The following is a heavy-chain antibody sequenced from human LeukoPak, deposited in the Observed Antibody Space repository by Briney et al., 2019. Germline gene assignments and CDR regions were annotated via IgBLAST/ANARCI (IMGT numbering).Heavy chain of an antibody. CDR1: GFTFSSHA. D-gene: IGHD2-21*02. V-gene: IGHV3-23*01. Sequence: GGSLRLSCAASGFTFSSHAMSWVRQAPGKGLEWVSAISGSGGSTYYADSVKGRFTISRDNSKNTLYLQMNSLRAEDTALYYCAQGAIVVVTASPLAGAFDIWGQGTMVTVSS. CDR3: AQGAIVVVTASPLAGAFDI. CDR2: ISGSGGST. J-gene: IGHJ3*02.